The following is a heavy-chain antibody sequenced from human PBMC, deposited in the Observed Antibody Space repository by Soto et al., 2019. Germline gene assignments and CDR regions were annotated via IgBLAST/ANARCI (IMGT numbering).Heavy chain of an antibody. V-gene: IGHV2-5*02. J-gene: IGHJ4*02. Sequence: SGPTLVNPTQTLTLTCTFSGFSLSTGGVGVAWIRQSPGKALEWLAVIYWDDDKRYRPSLKNRVTITKDTSKNQVVFTMTNMDPVDTATYYCAHTPFFGDKLDYWGQGTLVTVSS. CDR2: IYWDDDK. CDR3: AHTPFFGDKLDY. CDR1: GFSLSTGGVG. D-gene: IGHD2-21*01.